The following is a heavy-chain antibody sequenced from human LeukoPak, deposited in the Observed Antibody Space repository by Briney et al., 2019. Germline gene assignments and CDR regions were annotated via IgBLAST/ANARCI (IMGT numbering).Heavy chain of an antibody. J-gene: IGHJ6*02. CDR3: TSDRVYFGLDV. CDR2: IKSDGSDI. D-gene: IGHD6-13*01. Sequence: PGGSLRLSCAASGFTFSSYWMHWVRQAPGKGLVWVSRIKSDGSDITYADSVKGRFTISRDNAKNTLYLQMNSLRAEDTAVYYCTSDRVYFGLDVWGQGTMVTVSS. CDR1: GFTFSSYW. V-gene: IGHV3-74*01.